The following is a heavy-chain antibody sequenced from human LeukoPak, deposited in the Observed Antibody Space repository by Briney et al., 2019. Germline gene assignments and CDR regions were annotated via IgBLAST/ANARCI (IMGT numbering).Heavy chain of an antibody. D-gene: IGHD5-18*01. Sequence: PGGSLRLSCAASGFTFSSYSMNWVRQAPGKGLEWVSVIYSGGSTYYADSVKGRFTISRDNSKNTLYLQMNSLRAEDTAVYYCAREPPRDSYVPYAVYWGQGTLVTVSS. CDR3: AREPPRDSYVPYAVY. CDR2: IYSGGST. V-gene: IGHV3-66*01. CDR1: GFTFSSYS. J-gene: IGHJ4*02.